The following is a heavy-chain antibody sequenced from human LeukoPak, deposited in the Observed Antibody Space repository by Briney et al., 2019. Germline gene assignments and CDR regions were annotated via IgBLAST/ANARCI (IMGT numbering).Heavy chain of an antibody. CDR2: INPNNGGT. J-gene: IGHJ4*02. CDR1: GYTFTGYY. D-gene: IGHD2-21*01. V-gene: IGHV1-2*02. CDR3: MIVGALGN. Sequence: ASVKVSCKASGYTFTGYYMHWVRQAPGQGLEWMGWINPNNGGTNYAQKFQGRVTMTRDTSISTAYMELTRLRSDDTAIYYCMIVGALGNWGQGSLVTVSS.